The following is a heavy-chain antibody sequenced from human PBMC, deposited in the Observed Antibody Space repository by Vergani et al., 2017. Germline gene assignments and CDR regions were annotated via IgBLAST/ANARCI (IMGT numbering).Heavy chain of an antibody. Sequence: QVQLVQSGAEVKKPGSSVKVSCKTSGYTFSNYYMHWVRQAPGQGLEWMGIINPSGGHTNYAQKFQGRVTMTRDTSTSTVYMELSSLRSEDTAIYYCARGGYGILTGYRYWGQGTLVTVSA. J-gene: IGHJ4*02. CDR3: ARGGYGILTGYRY. V-gene: IGHV1-46*03. D-gene: IGHD3-9*01. CDR1: GYTFSNYY. CDR2: INPSGGHT.